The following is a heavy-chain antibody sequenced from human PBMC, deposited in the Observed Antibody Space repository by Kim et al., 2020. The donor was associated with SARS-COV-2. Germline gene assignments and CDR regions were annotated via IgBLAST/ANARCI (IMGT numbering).Heavy chain of an antibody. D-gene: IGHD3-10*01. V-gene: IGHV3-30-3*01. CDR3: ARGDILLWFGEPKGYFDY. CDR1: GFTFSSYA. J-gene: IGHJ4*02. CDR2: ISYDGSNK. Sequence: GGSLRLSCAASGFTFSSYAMHWVRQAPGKGLEWVAVISYDGSNKYYSDSVKGRFTISRDNSKNTLYLQMNSLRAEDTAVYYCARGDILLWFGEPKGYFDYWGQGTLVPVAS.